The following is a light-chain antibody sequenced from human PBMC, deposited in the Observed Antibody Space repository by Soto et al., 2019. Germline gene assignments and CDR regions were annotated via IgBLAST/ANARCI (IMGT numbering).Light chain of an antibody. Sequence: EIVLTQSPCTLSLSPGERATLSCRASQSVSSSYLAWYQQKPGQAPRLLIYDASSRATGIPDRFSGSGSGTDFTLTISRLEPEDFAVYYCQQYSSWPLSFGGGTKVDIK. CDR1: QSVSSSY. J-gene: IGKJ4*01. CDR2: DAS. V-gene: IGKV3-20*01. CDR3: QQYSSWPLS.